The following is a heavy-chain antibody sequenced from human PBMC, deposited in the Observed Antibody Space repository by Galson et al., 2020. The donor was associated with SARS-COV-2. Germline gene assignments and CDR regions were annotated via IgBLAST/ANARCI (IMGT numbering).Heavy chain of an antibody. CDR2: ISSSGSTI. V-gene: IGHV3-48*03. Sequence: GGSLKLSCAASGFTFSSYEMNWVRQAPGKGLEWVSYISSSGSTIYYADSVKGRFTISRDNAKNSLYLQMNSLRAEDTAVYYCARALGDWGAYWGQGTLVTVSS. CDR3: ARALGDWGAY. D-gene: IGHD7-27*01. CDR1: GFTFSSYE. J-gene: IGHJ4*02.